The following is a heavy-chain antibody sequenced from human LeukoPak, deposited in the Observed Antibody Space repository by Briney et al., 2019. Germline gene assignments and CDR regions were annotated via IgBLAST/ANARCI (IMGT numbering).Heavy chain of an antibody. D-gene: IGHD3-22*01. V-gene: IGHV4-61*02. CDR3: ARGYDSSGYYYDNWFDP. CDR2: IYTSGST. CDR1: GGSISSGSYY. J-gene: IGHJ5*02. Sequence: SRTLSLTCTVSGGSISSGSYYWSWIRQPAGKGLEWIGRIYTSGSTNYNPSLKSRVTISVDTSKNQFSLKLSSVTAADTAVYYCARGYDSSGYYYDNWFDPWGQGTLVTVSS.